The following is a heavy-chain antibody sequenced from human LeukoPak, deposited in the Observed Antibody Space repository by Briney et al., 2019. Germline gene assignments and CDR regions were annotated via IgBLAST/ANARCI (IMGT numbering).Heavy chain of an antibody. D-gene: IGHD1-1*01. CDR2: INHSGGT. CDR3: ARTGTPTYAQADWFDP. V-gene: IGHV4-34*01. CDR1: GGSFSGYY. Sequence: ASETLSLTCAVYGGSFSGYYWSWIRQPPGKGLEWIGEINHSGGTNDNPSLKSRVTVSLDTSKNQFSLKLSSVTAADTAVYYCARTGTPTYAQADWFDPWGQGTLVTVSS. J-gene: IGHJ5*02.